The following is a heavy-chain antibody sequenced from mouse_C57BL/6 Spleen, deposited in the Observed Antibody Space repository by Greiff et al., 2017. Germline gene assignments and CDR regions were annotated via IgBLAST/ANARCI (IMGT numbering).Heavy chain of an antibody. V-gene: IGHV1-82*01. J-gene: IGHJ3*01. CDR3: ARGGGAWFAY. CDR1: GYAFSSSW. Sequence: VQLQQSGPELVKPGASVKISCKASGYAFSSSWMNWVKQRPGKGLEWIGRIYPGDGVTNYNGKFKGKATLTADKSSSTAYMQLSSLTSEDSAVYFCARGGGAWFAYWGQGTLVTVSA. CDR2: IYPGDGVT.